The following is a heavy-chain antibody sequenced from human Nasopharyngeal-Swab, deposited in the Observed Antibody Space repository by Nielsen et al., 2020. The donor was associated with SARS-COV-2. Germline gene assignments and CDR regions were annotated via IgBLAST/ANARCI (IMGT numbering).Heavy chain of an antibody. CDR2: IRSEIYSGAP. Sequence: GGSRRLSCTTSGFTFDAYAMSWFRKAPGKGLEGVGFIRSEIYSGAPEYAASVKGRFTISRDGAESIAFLQMNSLETEDTGVYYCARSVGSFYGQGAFDIWGQGTMVTVSS. CDR3: ARSVGSFYGQGAFDI. D-gene: IGHD1-26*01. V-gene: IGHV3-49*01. CDR1: GFTFDAYA. J-gene: IGHJ3*02.